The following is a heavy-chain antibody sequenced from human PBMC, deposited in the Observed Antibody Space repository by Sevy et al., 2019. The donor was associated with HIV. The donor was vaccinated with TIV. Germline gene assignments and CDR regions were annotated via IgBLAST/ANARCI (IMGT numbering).Heavy chain of an antibody. CDR3: AGDPDILSGYPSHYFDY. V-gene: IGHV3-7*01. D-gene: IGHD3-9*01. J-gene: IGHJ4*02. CDR2: IKEDGSQK. CDR1: GFSFSKYW. Sequence: GGSLRLSCAASGFSFSKYWMSWVRQAPGKGLEWVANIKEDGSQKNYLESGKGRFTISRDNAKNLQYLQMNNLTADDTAVDYCAGDPDILSGYPSHYFDYWGQGTLVTVSS.